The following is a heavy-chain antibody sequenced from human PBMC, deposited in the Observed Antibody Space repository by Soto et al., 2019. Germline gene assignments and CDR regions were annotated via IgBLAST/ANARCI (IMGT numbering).Heavy chain of an antibody. J-gene: IGHJ4*02. D-gene: IGHD6-19*01. V-gene: IGHV3-33*01. Sequence: HPGGSLRLSCAASGFTFSSYGMHWVRQAPGKGLEWVAVIWYDGSNKYYADSVKGRFTISRDNSKNTLYLQMNSLRAEDTAVYYCARGISGIAVAGTVAFDYWGQGTLVTVSS. CDR2: IWYDGSNK. CDR3: ARGISGIAVAGTVAFDY. CDR1: GFTFSSYG.